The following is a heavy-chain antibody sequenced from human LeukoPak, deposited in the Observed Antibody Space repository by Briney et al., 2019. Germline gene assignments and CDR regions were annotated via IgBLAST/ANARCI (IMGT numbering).Heavy chain of an antibody. V-gene: IGHV3-53*04. Sequence: PGGSLRLSCAASGFTVSSSYMSWVRLSPGKGLEWVSVIYSGGSTYHADSVKGRFTISRHNSKNTLYLQMNSLRVEDTAVYYCARAASYESSGYPDYWGQGTLVTVSS. CDR1: GFTVSSSY. CDR2: IYSGGST. J-gene: IGHJ4*02. D-gene: IGHD3-22*01. CDR3: ARAASYESSGYPDY.